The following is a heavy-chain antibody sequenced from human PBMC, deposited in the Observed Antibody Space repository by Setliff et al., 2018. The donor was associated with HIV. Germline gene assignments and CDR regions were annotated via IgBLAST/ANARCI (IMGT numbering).Heavy chain of an antibody. CDR1: GASISSHY. J-gene: IGHJ4*02. D-gene: IGHD4-17*01. Sequence: PSETLSLTCTVSGASISSHYWSWIRQPPGKGLEWIGEINHSGSTNCNPSLQSRVTISVDTSKKQVSLNVRSVTAADTAVYFCARGTAPRRGTNYGGNYPLDYWGQGTLVTVSS. CDR3: ARGTAPRRGTNYGGNYPLDY. V-gene: IGHV4-59*11. CDR2: INHSGST.